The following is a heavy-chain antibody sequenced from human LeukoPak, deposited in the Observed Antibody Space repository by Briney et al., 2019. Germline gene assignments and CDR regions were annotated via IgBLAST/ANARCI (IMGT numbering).Heavy chain of an antibody. CDR3: ARDPDTAMGSEFDY. CDR2: INWNGGST. Sequence: GGSLRLSCAASGFTFDDYGMSWVRQAPGKGLEWVSGINWNGGSTGYAESVKGRFTISRDNAKNSLYLQMNSLRAEDTAVYYCARDPDTAMGSEFDYWGQGTLVTVSS. CDR1: GFTFDDYG. D-gene: IGHD5-18*01. V-gene: IGHV3-20*04. J-gene: IGHJ4*02.